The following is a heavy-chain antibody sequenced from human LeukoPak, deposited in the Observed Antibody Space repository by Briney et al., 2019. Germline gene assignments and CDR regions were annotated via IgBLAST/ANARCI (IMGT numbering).Heavy chain of an antibody. Sequence: GGSLRLSCATSGFTFSRYWMSWVRQAPGKGLEWVANIDQDGSNKNYVDSVRGRFTISRDDARNSLFLQMNSLRAEDTAMYYCARVDYTDEGWGYWGQGTLVSVSS. J-gene: IGHJ4*02. CDR3: ARVDYTDEGWGY. CDR2: IDQDGSNK. CDR1: GFTFSRYW. D-gene: IGHD4-11*01. V-gene: IGHV3-7*01.